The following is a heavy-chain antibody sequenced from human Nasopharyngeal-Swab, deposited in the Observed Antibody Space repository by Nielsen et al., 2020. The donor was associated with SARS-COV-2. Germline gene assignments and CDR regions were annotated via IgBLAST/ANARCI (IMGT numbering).Heavy chain of an antibody. CDR2: IYYSGST. D-gene: IGHD2-15*01. J-gene: IGHJ6*03. CDR1: GGSISSYY. CDR3: ARDSTPVYYYYYMDV. V-gene: IGHV4-59*01. Sequence: GSLRLSCTVPGGSISSYYWSWIRQPPGKGLEWIGYIYYSGSTNYNPSLKSRVTISVDTSKNQFSLKLSSVTAADTAVYYCARDSTPVYYYYYMDVWGKGTTVTVSS.